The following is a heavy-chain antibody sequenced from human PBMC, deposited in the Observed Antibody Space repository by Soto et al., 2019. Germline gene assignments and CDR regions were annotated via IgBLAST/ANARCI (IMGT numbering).Heavy chain of an antibody. CDR3: ARLVYDTRLNYTYFDF. CDR1: GVSLTSGNW. D-gene: IGHD3-3*01. CDR2: IFHDGTA. Sequence: PSETLSLTCAVSGVSLTSGNWWTWVRQSPQRGLEYIGEIFHDGTANYYPSFERRVAMSVDTSRNQFSQKLTSVTAADTAVYFCARLVYDTRLNYTYFDFWGPGTLVTVSS. V-gene: IGHV4-4*02. J-gene: IGHJ4*02.